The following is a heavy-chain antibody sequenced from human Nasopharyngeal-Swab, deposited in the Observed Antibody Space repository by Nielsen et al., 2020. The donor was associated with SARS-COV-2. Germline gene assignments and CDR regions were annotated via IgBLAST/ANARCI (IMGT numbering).Heavy chain of an antibody. D-gene: IGHD2-15*01. V-gene: IGHV3-30*03. CDR1: GFTFSSYG. CDR2: ISYDGSNK. Sequence: GGSLRLSCAASGFTFSSYGMHWVRQAPGKGLEWVAVISYDGSNKYYADSVKGRFTISGDNSKNTLYLQMNSLRAEDTAVYYCARDCSGGSCRYGMDVWGQGTTVTVSS. J-gene: IGHJ6*02. CDR3: ARDCSGGSCRYGMDV.